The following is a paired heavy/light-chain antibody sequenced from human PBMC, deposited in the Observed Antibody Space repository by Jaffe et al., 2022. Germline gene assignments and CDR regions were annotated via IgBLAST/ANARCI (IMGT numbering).Heavy chain of an antibody. CDR2: IRYDGSNK. D-gene: IGHD6-19*01. CDR1: GFTFSSYG. Sequence: QVQLVESGGGVVQPGGSLRLSCAASGFTFSSYGMHWVRQAPGKGLEWVAFIRYDGSNKYYADSVKGRFTISRDNSKNTLYLQMNSLRAEDTAVYYCAKDEDSSGWYYTEGVSLDYWGQGTLVTVSS. J-gene: IGHJ4*02. CDR3: AKDEDSSGWYYTEGVSLDY. V-gene: IGHV3-30*02.
Light chain of an antibody. Sequence: DVVMTQSPLSLPVTLGQPASISCRSSQSLVYSDGNTYLNWFQQRPGQSPRRLIYKVSNRDSGVPDRFSGSGSGTDFTLKISRVEAEDVGVYYCMQGTHWPPATFGQGTKVEIK. CDR1: QSLVYSDGNTY. CDR2: KVS. CDR3: MQGTHWPPAT. V-gene: IGKV2-30*01. J-gene: IGKJ1*01.